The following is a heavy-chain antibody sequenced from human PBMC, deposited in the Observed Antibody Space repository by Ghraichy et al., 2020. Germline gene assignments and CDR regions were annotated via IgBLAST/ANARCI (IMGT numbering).Heavy chain of an antibody. CDR1: GYSISSGYY. V-gene: IGHV4-38-2*02. J-gene: IGHJ4*02. D-gene: IGHD2-15*01. Sequence: GSLSLTCTVSGYSISSGYYWGWIRQPPGKGLEWIGSIYHSGSTYYNPSLKSRVTISVDTSKNQFSLKLSSVTAADTAVYYCATRLADCSGGSCYWTDWGQGTLVTVSS. CDR3: ATRLADCSGGSCYWTD. CDR2: IYHSGST.